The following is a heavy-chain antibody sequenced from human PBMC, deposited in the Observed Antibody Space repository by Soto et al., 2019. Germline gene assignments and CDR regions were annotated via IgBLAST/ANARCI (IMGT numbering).Heavy chain of an antibody. J-gene: IGHJ6*02. CDR3: ARDRGAYGMDV. CDR1: GYTFTSYG. CDR2: ISAYNGNT. V-gene: IGHV1-18*01. Sequence: QVQLVQSGAEVKKPGASVKVSCKASGYTFTSYGISWVRQAPGQGLEWMGWISAYNGNTNYAQKLQGRXTXTXDTSTSTDYMELRSLRSDDTAVYYCARDRGAYGMDVWGQGTTVTVSS.